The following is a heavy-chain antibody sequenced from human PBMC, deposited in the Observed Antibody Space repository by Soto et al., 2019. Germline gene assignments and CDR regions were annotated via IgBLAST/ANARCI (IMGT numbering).Heavy chain of an antibody. V-gene: IGHV3-30-3*01. D-gene: IGHD3-10*01. CDR2: ISYDGSNK. CDR1: GFTFSSYA. Sequence: PGGSLRLSCAASGFTFSSYAMHWVRQAPGKGLEWVAVISYDGSNKYYADSVKGRFTISRDNSKNTLYLQMNSLRSDDTAVYYCARERAMVRGVFGMDVWGQGTTVTVSS. CDR3: ARERAMVRGVFGMDV. J-gene: IGHJ6*02.